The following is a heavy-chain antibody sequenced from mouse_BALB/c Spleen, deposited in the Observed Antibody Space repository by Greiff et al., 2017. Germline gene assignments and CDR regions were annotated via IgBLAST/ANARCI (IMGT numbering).Heavy chain of an antibody. CDR2: ISDGGSYT. D-gene: IGHD2-4*01. V-gene: IGHV5-4*02. Sequence: EVQGVESGGGLVKPGGSLKLSCAASGFTFSDYYMYWVRQTPGKRLEWVATISDGGSYTYYPDSVKGRFTISRDNAKNNLYLQMSSLKSEDTAMYYCARVEDDYDGAWFAYWGQGTLVTVSA. CDR3: ARVEDDYDGAWFAY. CDR1: GFTFSDYY. J-gene: IGHJ3*01.